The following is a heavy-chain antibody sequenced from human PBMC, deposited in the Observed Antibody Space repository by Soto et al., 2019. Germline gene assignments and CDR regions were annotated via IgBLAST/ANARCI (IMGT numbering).Heavy chain of an antibody. CDR2: ISGSGGST. J-gene: IGHJ4*02. CDR1: GFTFSSYA. D-gene: IGHD6-19*01. V-gene: IGHV3-23*01. CDR3: AKDTRLGSPYHFDF. Sequence: PGGSLRLSCAASGFTFSSYAMNWVRQAPGKGLEWVSGISGSGGSTYYGDSVKGRFTISRDNSKNSLYLQMNSLRAEDTAIYYCAKDTRLGSPYHFDFWGQGTLVTVSS.